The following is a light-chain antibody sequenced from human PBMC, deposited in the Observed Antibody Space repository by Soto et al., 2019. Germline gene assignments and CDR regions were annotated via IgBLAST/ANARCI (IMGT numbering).Light chain of an antibody. V-gene: IGLV2-14*01. Sequence: QSALTQPASVSGSPGQSITISCTGTSSDVGGYNYVSWYQQHPGKAPKLMIYEVSNRPSGVSNRSTGSKSGNTASLPLSRLQAEAEADYYCSSFTSINTWVFGGGTKLTVL. CDR1: SSDVGGYNY. J-gene: IGLJ3*02. CDR3: SSFTSINTWV. CDR2: EVS.